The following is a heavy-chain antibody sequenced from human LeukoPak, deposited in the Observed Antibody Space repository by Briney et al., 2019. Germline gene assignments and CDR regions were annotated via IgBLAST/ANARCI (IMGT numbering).Heavy chain of an antibody. CDR2: ISYDGSNK. J-gene: IGHJ4*02. Sequence: GGSLRLSCAASGFTFSSYAMHWVRQAPGKGLEWVAVISYDGSNKYYADSVKGRFTISRVNSKNTLYLQMNSLRAEDTAVYYCARGVDDYGDYWGQGTLVTVSS. CDR3: ARGVDDYGDY. V-gene: IGHV3-30-3*01. D-gene: IGHD3-10*01. CDR1: GFTFSSYA.